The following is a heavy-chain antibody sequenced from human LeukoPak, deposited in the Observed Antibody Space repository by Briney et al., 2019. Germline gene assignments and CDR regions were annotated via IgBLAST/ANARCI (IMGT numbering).Heavy chain of an antibody. CDR1: GFTFSSYA. Sequence: GGSLRLSCAASGFTFSSYAMSWVRQAPGKGLEWVSAISGSGGGTYYADSVKGRFTISRDNSKNTLYLQMNSLRAEDTAVYYCAKDGWGSSSHSPGPYFDYWGQGTLVTVSS. CDR3: AKDGWGSSSHSPGPYFDY. J-gene: IGHJ4*02. CDR2: ISGSGGGT. V-gene: IGHV3-23*01. D-gene: IGHD6-13*01.